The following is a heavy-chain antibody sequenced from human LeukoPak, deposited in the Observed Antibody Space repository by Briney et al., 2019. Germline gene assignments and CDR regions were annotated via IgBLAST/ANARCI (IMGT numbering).Heavy chain of an antibody. J-gene: IGHJ4*01. Sequence: PSETLSLTCAVYGGSFSGYYWSWIRQPPGKGLEWIGEINHSGSTNYNPSLKSRVTISVNTSKNQFSLKLSSVTAADTAVYYCARELYGSRNYWGQGTLVTVSS. D-gene: IGHD3-10*01. CDR1: GGSFSGYY. V-gene: IGHV4-34*01. CDR2: INHSGST. CDR3: ARELYGSRNY.